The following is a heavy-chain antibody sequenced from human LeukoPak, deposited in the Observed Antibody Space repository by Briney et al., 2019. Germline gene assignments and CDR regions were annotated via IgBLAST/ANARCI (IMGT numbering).Heavy chain of an antibody. D-gene: IGHD6-13*01. J-gene: IGHJ5*02. CDR2: ISSSSSYI. Sequence: GGSLRLSCAASGFTFNSYSMNWVRQAPGKGLEWVSSISSSSSYIYYADSVKGRFTISRDNAKNSLYLQMNSLRAEDTAVYYCARDREDIAAADGGFDPWGQGTLVTVSS. CDR1: GFTFNSYS. CDR3: ARDREDIAAADGGFDP. V-gene: IGHV3-21*01.